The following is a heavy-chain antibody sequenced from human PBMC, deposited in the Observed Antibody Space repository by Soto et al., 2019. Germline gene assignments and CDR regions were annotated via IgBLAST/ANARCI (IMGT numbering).Heavy chain of an antibody. J-gene: IGHJ4*02. Sequence: EAQLVESGGTLVQPGGSLRLSCVASGFSFSSYSMNWVRQAPGKGLECVAYISPSDTTIYYADSVQGRFTISRDDSKNSVYWEMEGLRVDDSDLYYCARLVYDSGDYVGYWGQGTLVTVS. CDR3: ARLVYDSGDYVGY. CDR2: ISPSDTTI. CDR1: GFSFSSYS. V-gene: IGHV3-48*01. D-gene: IGHD4-17*01.